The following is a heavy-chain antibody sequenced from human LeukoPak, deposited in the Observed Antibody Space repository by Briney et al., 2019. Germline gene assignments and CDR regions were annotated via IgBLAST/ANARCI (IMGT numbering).Heavy chain of an antibody. Sequence: GGSLRICCAASGFTFSNYWMTWVRQAPGKGLDWVAKLKQDGSEKYYVDSVKGRFTISRDNAKNSLSLQMNSLRAEDTAVYYCAKGSSVVRGGFFGVHWGQGTLVTVSS. V-gene: IGHV3-7*03. J-gene: IGHJ4*02. CDR2: LKQDGSEK. CDR3: AKGSSVVRGGFFGVH. D-gene: IGHD3-10*01. CDR1: GFTFSNYW.